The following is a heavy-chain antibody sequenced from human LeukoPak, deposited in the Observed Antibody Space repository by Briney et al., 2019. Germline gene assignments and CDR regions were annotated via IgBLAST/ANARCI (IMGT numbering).Heavy chain of an antibody. CDR2: LAHDETFI. J-gene: IGHJ3*02. CDR1: GFSLTAFG. V-gene: IGHV3-30*05. CDR3: ARDTTATVDM. D-gene: IGHD2-15*01. Sequence: GGSLTLSCAVSGFSLTAFGMHWLRQPPGKGLQWVAFLAHDETFISYSDSAEGRFTVSRDVSKSTLYLEMNSLRPEDTALYYCARDTTATVDMWGQGTLVTVSS.